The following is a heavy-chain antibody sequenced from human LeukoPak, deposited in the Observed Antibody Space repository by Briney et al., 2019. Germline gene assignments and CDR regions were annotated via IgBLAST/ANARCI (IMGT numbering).Heavy chain of an antibody. D-gene: IGHD3-22*01. CDR1: GFTFRSYA. CDR3: VRGLAHYYDSSAYFLDF. V-gene: IGHV3-30*04. J-gene: IGHJ4*02. CDR2: ISYDGTNN. Sequence: AEGSLRLSCAASGFTFRSYAIHWVRQAPGKGLEWVAVISYDGTNNYYADSVKGRFTISRDNSKNTLYLQMNSLRAEDTAVYYCVRGLAHYYDSSAYFLDFWGQGTLVTVSS.